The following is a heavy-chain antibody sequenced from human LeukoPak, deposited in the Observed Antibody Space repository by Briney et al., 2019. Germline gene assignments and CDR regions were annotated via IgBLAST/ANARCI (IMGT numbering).Heavy chain of an antibody. CDR3: AREGGVDTAMATFDY. D-gene: IGHD5-18*01. CDR1: GGSISSGSYY. Sequence: SETLSLPCTVSGGSISSGSYYWSWIRQPAGKGLEWIGRIYTSGSTNYNPSLESRVTISVDKSNNQFSLNLSSVTAADTAVYYCAREGGVDTAMATFDYWGQGTLVTVSS. J-gene: IGHJ4*02. V-gene: IGHV4-61*02. CDR2: IYTSGST.